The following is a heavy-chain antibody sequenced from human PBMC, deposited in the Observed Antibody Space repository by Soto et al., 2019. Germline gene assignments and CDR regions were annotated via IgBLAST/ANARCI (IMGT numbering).Heavy chain of an antibody. Sequence: SETLSLTYTVSGGSISSISYYWGWIRQPPGKGLEWIGSIYYSGSTNYNPSLKSRVTISVDTSKNQFSLELTSVTAADTAVYYCARDKITGLFDYWGQGTLVTVSS. CDR1: GGSISSISYY. CDR3: ARDKITGLFDY. CDR2: IYYSGST. D-gene: IGHD2-8*02. V-gene: IGHV4-39*07. J-gene: IGHJ4*02.